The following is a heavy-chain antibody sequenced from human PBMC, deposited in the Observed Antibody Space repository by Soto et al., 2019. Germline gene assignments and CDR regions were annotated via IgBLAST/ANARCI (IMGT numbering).Heavy chain of an antibody. CDR3: AKDIGSGYFGGLYYYYGMDV. D-gene: IGHD3-22*01. CDR2: ISWNSDSI. J-gene: IGHJ6*02. V-gene: IGHV3-9*01. CDR1: GFTFDDYA. Sequence: GGSLRLSCAASGFTFDDYAMHWVRQAPGKGLEWVSGISWNSDSIGYADSVKGRIAISRDNAKKSLYLQMNSLRDEDTGFYYCAKDIGSGYFGGLYYYYGMDVWGQGTTVTVSS.